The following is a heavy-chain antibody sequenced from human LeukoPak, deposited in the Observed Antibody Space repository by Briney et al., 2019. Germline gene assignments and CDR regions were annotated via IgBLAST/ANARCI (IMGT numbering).Heavy chain of an antibody. Sequence: PSETLSLTCAVYGGSFSGYYWSWIRQPPGKGLEWIGEINHSGSTNYNPSLKSRVTISVDTSKNQFSLKLSSVTAADTAVYYCARAIRNYNYYYYYMDVWGKGTTVTVSS. D-gene: IGHD4-11*01. J-gene: IGHJ6*03. CDR3: ARAIRNYNYYYYYMDV. CDR2: INHSGST. CDR1: GGSFSGYY. V-gene: IGHV4-34*01.